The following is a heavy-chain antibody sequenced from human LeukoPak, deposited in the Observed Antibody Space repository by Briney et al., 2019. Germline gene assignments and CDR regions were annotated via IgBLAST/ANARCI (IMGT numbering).Heavy chain of an antibody. Sequence: SETLSLTCAVYGGSFSGYYWSWIRQPPGKGLEWIGEINHSGSTNYNPSLKSRVTISVDTSKNQFSLKLSSVTAADTAVYYCATGNNRQGIWLTRWGKGTLVTVSS. CDR3: ATGNNRQGIWLTR. CDR2: INHSGST. J-gene: IGHJ4*02. D-gene: IGHD5-18*01. CDR1: GGSFSGYY. V-gene: IGHV4-34*01.